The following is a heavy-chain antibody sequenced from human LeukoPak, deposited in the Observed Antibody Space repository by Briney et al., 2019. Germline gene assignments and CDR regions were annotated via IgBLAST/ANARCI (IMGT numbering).Heavy chain of an antibody. CDR2: ISGSGGNT. CDR1: GFTLSSYA. J-gene: IGHJ5*02. D-gene: IGHD6-19*01. CDR3: ATDPWNTAVANTNGWFDP. V-gene: IGHV3-23*01. Sequence: PGGSLRLSCAASGFTLSSYAMSWVRRAPGKGLEWVSSISGSGGNTYYAQSVKGRFSISTDNSKNTLNLQMDSLRADDTALYFCATDPWNTAVANTNGWFDPWGQGTLVTVSS.